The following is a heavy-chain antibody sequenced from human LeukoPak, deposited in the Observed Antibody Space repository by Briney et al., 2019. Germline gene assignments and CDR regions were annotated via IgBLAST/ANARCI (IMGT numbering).Heavy chain of an antibody. J-gene: IGHJ5*02. CDR2: IYYSGST. CDR3: ARNSSEPYSSSAKRYNWFDP. CDR1: GGSISSSNYY. V-gene: IGHV4-39*01. D-gene: IGHD6-13*01. Sequence: SETLTLTCSVSGGSISSSNYYWGWIRQPPGKGLEWIGSIYYSGSTHYNPSLKSRVTISVDTSKNQFSLKLSSVTAADTAVYHCARNSSEPYSSSAKRYNWFDPWGQGTLVTVSS.